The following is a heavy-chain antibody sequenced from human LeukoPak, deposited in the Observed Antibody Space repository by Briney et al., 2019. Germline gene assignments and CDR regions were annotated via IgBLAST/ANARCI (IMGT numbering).Heavy chain of an antibody. J-gene: IGHJ6*02. CDR1: GGSISSYY. CDR3: ARGDYHYGMDV. CDR2: IYYSGST. V-gene: IGHV4-59*08. Sequence: SETLSLTCTVSGGSISSYYWSWIRQPPGKGLEWIGYIYYSGSTNYNPSLKSRVTISVDTSKNQFSLKLSSVTAADTAVYYCARGDYHYGMDVWGQGTTVTVS.